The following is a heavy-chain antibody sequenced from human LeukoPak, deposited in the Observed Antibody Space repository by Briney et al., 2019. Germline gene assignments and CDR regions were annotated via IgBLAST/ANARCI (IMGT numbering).Heavy chain of an antibody. CDR2: ISYSGST. D-gene: IGHD6-13*01. CDR1: GGSVGSYY. Sequence: PSETLSLTCTVSGGSVGSYYWSWIRQPPGKGLEWIGYISYSGSTNYNPSLKSRVTISVDTSKNQFSLKLSSVTAADTAVYYCARHWSSNWYYAFDMWGQGTMVTVSS. CDR3: ARHWSSNWYYAFDM. V-gene: IGHV4-59*08. J-gene: IGHJ3*02.